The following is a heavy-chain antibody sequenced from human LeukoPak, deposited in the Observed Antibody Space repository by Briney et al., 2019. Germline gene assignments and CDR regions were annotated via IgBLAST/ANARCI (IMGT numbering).Heavy chain of an antibody. CDR3: ARSYDTNFDY. CDR2: IYFSGST. J-gene: IGHJ4*02. Sequence: SETLSLTCTVSGGSIRSYYWSWIRQPPGKGLEWIGYIYFSGSTSYNPSLKSRVTISVDRSKNQFSLKLSSVAAADTAVYYCARSYDTNFDYWGQGTLVTVSP. V-gene: IGHV4-59*01. D-gene: IGHD3-3*01. CDR1: GGSIRSYY.